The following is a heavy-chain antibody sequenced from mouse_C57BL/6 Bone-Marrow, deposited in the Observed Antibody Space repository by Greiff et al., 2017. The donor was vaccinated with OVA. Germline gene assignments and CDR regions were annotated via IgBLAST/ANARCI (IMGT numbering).Heavy chain of an antibody. V-gene: IGHV5-4*03. J-gene: IGHJ4*01. CDR1: GFTFSSYA. Sequence: EVKLMESGGGLVKPGGSLKLSCAASGFTFSSYAMSWVRQTPEKRLEWVATISDGGSYTYYPDNVKGRFTISRNNAKNNLYLQRSHLKSDDTAMYYCARASSGYDAMDYWGQGTSVTVSS. CDR2: ISDGGSYT. CDR3: ARASSGYDAMDY. D-gene: IGHD3-2*02.